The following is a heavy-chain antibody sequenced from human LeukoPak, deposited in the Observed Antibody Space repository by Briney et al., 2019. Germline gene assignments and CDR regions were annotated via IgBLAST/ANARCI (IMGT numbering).Heavy chain of an antibody. Sequence: GGSLRLSCAASGFTVSSTYMAWVRQAPGKGLEWVSIIYSSTSTYYADSVKGRFTLSRDNSKNTLFLQMNSLRAEDTAVYFCARGYCTSTSCPWSFDYWGQGTLVTVAS. D-gene: IGHD2-2*01. CDR1: GFTVSSTY. J-gene: IGHJ4*02. V-gene: IGHV3-53*01. CDR3: ARGYCTSTSCPWSFDY. CDR2: IYSSTST.